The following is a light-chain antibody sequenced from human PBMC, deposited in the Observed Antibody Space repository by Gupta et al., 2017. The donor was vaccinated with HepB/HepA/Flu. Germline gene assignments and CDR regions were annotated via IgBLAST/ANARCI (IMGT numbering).Light chain of an antibody. CDR2: DNN. V-gene: IGLV6-57*01. Sequence: NFMLTQPHSMSASPGKTVTISCARSSGSIASNYVQWYQQHPGSTATTVIYDNNQKPSGVPDRCSGSIDSSSNSASLTFAGLKTEDEADYCCQSYDISNVGVFGGGTKLTVL. J-gene: IGLJ3*02. CDR3: QSYDISNVGV. CDR1: SGSIASNY.